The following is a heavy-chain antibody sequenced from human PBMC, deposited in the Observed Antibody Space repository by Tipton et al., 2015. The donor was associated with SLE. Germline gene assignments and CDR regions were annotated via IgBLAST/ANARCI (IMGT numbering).Heavy chain of an antibody. CDR1: GFTFDDYA. J-gene: IGHJ4*02. D-gene: IGHD3-10*01. CDR3: ARDDDYYGSY. Sequence: SLRLSCAASGFTFDDYAMHWVRQAPGKGLEWVSGISWNSGSIGYADSVKGRFTISRDNAKNSLYLQMNSLRAEDTALYYCARDDDYYGSYWGQGTLVTVSS. V-gene: IGHV3-9*01. CDR2: ISWNSGSI.